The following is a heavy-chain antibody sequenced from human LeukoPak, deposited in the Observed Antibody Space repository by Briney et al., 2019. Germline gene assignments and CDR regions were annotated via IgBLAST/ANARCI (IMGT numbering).Heavy chain of an antibody. CDR2: IKQDGSEK. J-gene: IGHJ4*02. D-gene: IGHD1-26*01. CDR3: ARDRKTYSGSYYGILDY. Sequence: PGGSLRLSCAASGFTFSSYWMSWVRQAPGKGLEWVANIKQDGSEKYYVDSVKGRFTISRDSAKNSLYLQMNSLRAEDTAVYYCARDRKTYSGSYYGILDYWGQGTLVTVSS. CDR1: GFTFSSYW. V-gene: IGHV3-7*01.